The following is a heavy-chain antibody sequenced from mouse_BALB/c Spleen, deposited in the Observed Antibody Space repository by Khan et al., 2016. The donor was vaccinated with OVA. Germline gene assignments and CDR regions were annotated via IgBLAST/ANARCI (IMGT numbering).Heavy chain of an antibody. CDR2: INTYNGEP. V-gene: IGHV9-3-1*01. D-gene: IGHD2-14*01. CDR3: AGVGYSGTMDY. Sequence: QIQLVQSGPELKKPGVTVKISCKASGYTFTTYGMNWVKQAPGKGLKWMGWINTYNGEPTYVDDFKGRFAFSLETSASTAYLQINILNNEDTAIYLCAGVGYSGTMDYWGQGTSVTVSS. J-gene: IGHJ4*01. CDR1: GYTFTTYG.